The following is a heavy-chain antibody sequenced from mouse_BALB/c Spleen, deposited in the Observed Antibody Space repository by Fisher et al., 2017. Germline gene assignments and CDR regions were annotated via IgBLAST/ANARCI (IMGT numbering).Heavy chain of an antibody. CDR3: ARDRDGYFDV. J-gene: IGHJ1*01. V-gene: IGHV5-9-4*01. Sequence: RFTISRDNAKNTLYLQMSSLRSEDTAMYYCARDRDGYFDVWGAGTTVTVSS. D-gene: IGHD3-1*01.